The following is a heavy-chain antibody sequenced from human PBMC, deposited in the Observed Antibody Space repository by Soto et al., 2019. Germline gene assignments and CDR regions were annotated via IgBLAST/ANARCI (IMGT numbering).Heavy chain of an antibody. CDR1: GFTFSSYA. J-gene: IGHJ4*02. CDR3: AKQRLLWFGEDYFDY. V-gene: IGHV3-23*01. D-gene: IGHD3-10*01. Sequence: GGSLRLSCAASGFTFSSYAMSWVRQAPGKGLEWVSAISGSGGNTYYADSVKGRFTISRDNSKNTLYLQMNSLRAEDTAVYYCAKQRLLWFGEDYFDYWGQGTLVTSPQ. CDR2: ISGSGGNT.